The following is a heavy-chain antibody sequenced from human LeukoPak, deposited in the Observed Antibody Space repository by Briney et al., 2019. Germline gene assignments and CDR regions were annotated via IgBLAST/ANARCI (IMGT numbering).Heavy chain of an antibody. CDR3: ATMTKLGIDGSFDY. CDR2: MNPNSGNT. CDR1: GYTFTGYY. D-gene: IGHD7-27*01. V-gene: IGHV1-8*02. Sequence: ASVKVSCKASGYTFTGYYMHWVRQAPGQGLEWMGWMNPNSGNTGYAQKFQGRVTMTRNTSISTAYMELSSLRSEDTAVYYCATMTKLGIDGSFDYWGQGTLVTVSS. J-gene: IGHJ4*02.